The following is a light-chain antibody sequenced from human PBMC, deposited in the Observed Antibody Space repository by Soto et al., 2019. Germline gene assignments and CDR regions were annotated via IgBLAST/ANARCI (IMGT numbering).Light chain of an antibody. CDR1: QSLLHSNGYNY. V-gene: IGKV2-28*01. J-gene: IGKJ5*01. Sequence: DIVMTQSPLSLPVTPGEPASISCRSSQSLLHSNGYNYLDWYLQKPGQSPQLLIYLGSNRASGVPDRFSGSGSGTDFTLKISRVEAEDVGVYYRMQALQTPSITFGHGTRLE. CDR3: MQALQTPSIT. CDR2: LGS.